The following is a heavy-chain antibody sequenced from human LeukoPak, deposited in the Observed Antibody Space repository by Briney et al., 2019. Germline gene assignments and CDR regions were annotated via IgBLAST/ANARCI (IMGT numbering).Heavy chain of an antibody. Sequence: SETLSLTCTVSGGSISSGGYYWSWIRQHPGKGLEWIGYIYYSGSTYYNPSLKSRVTISVDTSKNQFSLKLSSVTAADTAVYYCARDMKALTGYYNPDYYYYGMDVWGQGTTVTVSS. CDR2: IYYSGST. CDR1: GGSISSGGYY. D-gene: IGHD3-9*01. CDR3: ARDMKALTGYYNPDYYYYGMDV. J-gene: IGHJ6*02. V-gene: IGHV4-31*03.